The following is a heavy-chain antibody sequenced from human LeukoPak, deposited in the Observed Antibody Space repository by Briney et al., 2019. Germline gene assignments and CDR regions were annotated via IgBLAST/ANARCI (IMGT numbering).Heavy chain of an antibody. V-gene: IGHV1-8*01. CDR2: MNPNSGNT. J-gene: IGHJ3*02. D-gene: IGHD3-16*01. CDR3: ARGPVSFWVDAFDI. CDR1: GYTFTSYD. Sequence: ASVKVSCKASGYTFTSYDINWVRQATGQGLEWMGWMNPNSGNTGCAQKFQGRVTMTRNTSISTAYMELSSLRSEDTAVYYCARGPVSFWVDAFDIWGQGTTVTVSS.